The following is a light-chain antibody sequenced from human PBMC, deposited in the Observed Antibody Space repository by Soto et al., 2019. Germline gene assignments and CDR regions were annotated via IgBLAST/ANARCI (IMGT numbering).Light chain of an antibody. CDR3: LQDHNYPRT. J-gene: IGKJ1*01. Sequence: AIQMTQSPSSLSAFVGDRVTITCRASQDIRNELGWYQQKPGKAPKILIYSASTLHTGVPSRFSGSGSGTHFTLTISSLQPEDFATYYCLQDHNYPRTFGQGTSVEIK. V-gene: IGKV1-6*01. CDR2: SAS. CDR1: QDIRNE.